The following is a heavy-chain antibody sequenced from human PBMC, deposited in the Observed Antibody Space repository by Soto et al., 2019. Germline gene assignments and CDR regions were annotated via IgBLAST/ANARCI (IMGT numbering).Heavy chain of an antibody. V-gene: IGHV4-59*08. Sequence: SETLSLTCTVSGGSISSYYWSWIRQPPGKGLEWIGYIYYSGSTNYNPSLKSRVTISVDTSKNQFSLKLSSVTAADTAVYYCASTTQGFTVKWGQGTLVTVSS. CDR3: ASTTQGFTVK. CDR1: GGSISSYY. J-gene: IGHJ4*02. CDR2: IYYSGST. D-gene: IGHD4-17*01.